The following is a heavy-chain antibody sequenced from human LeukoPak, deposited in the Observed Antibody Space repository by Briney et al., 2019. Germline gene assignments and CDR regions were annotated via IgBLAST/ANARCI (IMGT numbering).Heavy chain of an antibody. CDR2: VFYSGGS. J-gene: IGHJ5*02. Sequence: PSETLSLTCTVSGGSISSTSYYWGWIRQPPGKGLEWIGSVFYSGGSYYNPSLKSRVTISLDTSKNQFSLKLNSVTAADTALYYCVREERIQLIGWFDPWGQGTLVTVSS. CDR3: VREERIQLIGWFDP. D-gene: IGHD5-18*01. V-gene: IGHV4-39*07. CDR1: GGSISSTSYY.